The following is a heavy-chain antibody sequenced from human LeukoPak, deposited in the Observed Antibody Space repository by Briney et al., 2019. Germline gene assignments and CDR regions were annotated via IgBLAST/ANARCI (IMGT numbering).Heavy chain of an antibody. CDR3: ATYYYDSSGYYYEYYFDY. Sequence: SGGSLRLSCAASGFTFSSYAMPWVRQAPGKGLEWVAVISYDGSNKYYADSVKGRFTISRDNSKNTLYLQMNSLRAEDTAVYYCATYYYDSSGYYYEYYFDYWGQGTLVTVSS. CDR1: GFTFSSYA. J-gene: IGHJ4*02. V-gene: IGHV3-30*04. D-gene: IGHD3-22*01. CDR2: ISYDGSNK.